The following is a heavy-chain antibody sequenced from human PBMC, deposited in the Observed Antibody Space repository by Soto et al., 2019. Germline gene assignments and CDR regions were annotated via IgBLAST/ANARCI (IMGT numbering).Heavy chain of an antibody. CDR2: IYYSGST. J-gene: IGHJ4*02. CDR1: GGSISSGDYY. CDR3: ASSFDDYSNPLDY. Sequence: PSETLSLTCTVSGGSISSGDYYWSWIRQPPGKGLEWIGYIYYSGSTYYNPSLKSRVTISVDTSKNQFSLKLSSVTAADTAVYYCASSFDDYSNPLDYWGQGTLVTVSS. V-gene: IGHV4-30-4*01. D-gene: IGHD4-4*01.